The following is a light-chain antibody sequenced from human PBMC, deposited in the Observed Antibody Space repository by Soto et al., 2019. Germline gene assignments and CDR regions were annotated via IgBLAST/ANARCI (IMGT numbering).Light chain of an antibody. CDR3: LQDYNYPRP. Sequence: AILMTHSPSSLSASVGVIFTITCRASQGIRNDLSWYQQKPGKAPKILIYAASSLQSEVPSRFSGSGSGTDFTLTISSLQPEDFTSQYRLQDYNYPRPFGKGAKVEVK. CDR1: QGIRND. V-gene: IGKV1-6*01. CDR2: AAS. J-gene: IGKJ1*01.